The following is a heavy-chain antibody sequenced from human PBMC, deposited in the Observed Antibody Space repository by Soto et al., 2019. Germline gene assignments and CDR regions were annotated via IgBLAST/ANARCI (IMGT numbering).Heavy chain of an antibody. J-gene: IGHJ4*02. V-gene: IGHV1-18*01. Sequence: QVQLVQSGTEVEKPGASVKVSCKASGYIFTRYGISWVRLAPGQGLEWMGWISAYKGDTKYAQILQGRVTMTTDTSTRTAYMELRSLTSDDTAVYYCARGAVAGTSPPPRGFDYWGQGTLVTVSS. CDR3: ARGAVAGTSPPPRGFDY. CDR2: ISAYKGDT. CDR1: GYIFTRYG. D-gene: IGHD6-19*01.